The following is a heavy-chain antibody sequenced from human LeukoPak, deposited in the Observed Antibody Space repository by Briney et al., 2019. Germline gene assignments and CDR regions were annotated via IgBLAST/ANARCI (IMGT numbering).Heavy chain of an antibody. J-gene: IGHJ4*02. CDR1: GYTFTGYV. CDR2: ISAYNGNT. D-gene: IGHD3-22*01. CDR3: ARGRLNYNSGGYYENPHLDY. Sequence: ASVKVSCKASGYTFTGYVISGVRRAPGQGLEGMGWISAYNGNTNYAQKLQGRVTMTTDTSTSTVYLDLSSLRSEDTAVYYCARGRLNYNSGGYYENPHLDYWGQGTLVTVSS. V-gene: IGHV1-18*01.